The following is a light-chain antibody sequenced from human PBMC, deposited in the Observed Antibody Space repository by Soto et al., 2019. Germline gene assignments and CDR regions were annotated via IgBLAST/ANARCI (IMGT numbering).Light chain of an antibody. CDR1: QSVSSN. V-gene: IGKV3-15*01. J-gene: IGKJ1*01. CDR2: GAS. CDR3: EQYSSSPRQ. Sequence: EIVMTQSPATLSVSPGERATLSCRASQSVSSNLAWYQQKPGQAPRLLIYGASTRATGIPARFSGSRSGTDFTLRISRLQTDDFAVYSCEQYSSSPRQFGQGAEV.